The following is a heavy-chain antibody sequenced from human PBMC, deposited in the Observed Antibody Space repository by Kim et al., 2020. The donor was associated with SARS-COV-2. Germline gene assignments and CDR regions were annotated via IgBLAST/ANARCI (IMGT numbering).Heavy chain of an antibody. CDR2: LSKDGSKM. CDR3: ARDRSYDFWSGYYKEGPHSKYGMDV. V-gene: IGHV3-30*04. D-gene: IGHD3-3*01. Sequence: GGSLRLSCAASGFTFSTYTMHWVRQAPGKGLEWVAVLSKDGSKMYYVDSVKGRFTISRDNSNNTLYLHMNSLRAEDTAVYYCARDRSYDFWSGYYKEGPHSKYGMDVWRPGTTVTVS. CDR1: GFTFSTYT. J-gene: IGHJ6*02.